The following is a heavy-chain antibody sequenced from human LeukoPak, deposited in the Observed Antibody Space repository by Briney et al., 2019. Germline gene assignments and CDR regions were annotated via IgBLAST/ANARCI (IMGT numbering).Heavy chain of an antibody. CDR3: ARVVFGRQNWFDP. CDR2: IYHSGST. V-gene: IGHV4-38-2*02. Sequence: SETLSLTCTVSGYSISSGHYWGWIRQPPGKGLEWIGSIYHSGSTYYNPSLKSRVTISVDTSKNQFSLKLSSVTAADTAVYYCARVVFGRQNWFDPWGQGTLVTVSS. D-gene: IGHD3-10*01. CDR1: GYSISSGHY. J-gene: IGHJ5*02.